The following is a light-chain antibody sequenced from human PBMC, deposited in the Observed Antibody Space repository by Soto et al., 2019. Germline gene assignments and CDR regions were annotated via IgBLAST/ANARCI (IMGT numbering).Light chain of an antibody. V-gene: IGLV1-44*01. CDR1: SSKIGSNS. J-gene: IGLJ1*01. CDR2: SSN. CDR3: AAWDDSLNGHS. Sequence: QSVLAQPPSASGTPGQRVTISCSGNSSKIGSNSVHWFQQVPGTAPKPLIYSSNQRPSGVPERFSGSKSGTSASLAISGLQSEDEADYYCAAWDDSLNGHSFGTGTKVTVL.